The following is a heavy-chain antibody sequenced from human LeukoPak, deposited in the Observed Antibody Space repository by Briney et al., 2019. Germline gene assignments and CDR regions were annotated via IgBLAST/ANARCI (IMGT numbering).Heavy chain of an antibody. Sequence: GGSLRLSCAASGFAVSDYYMSWVRQAPGKGLEWVSVIYSDGDTYYVDSVKGRFTISRDNSKNTLYLQMNSLRAEDTAVYYCARGPWASFDYWGQGTLVTVSS. J-gene: IGHJ4*02. CDR3: ARGPWASFDY. V-gene: IGHV3-66*01. CDR2: IYSDGDT. D-gene: IGHD3-16*01. CDR1: GFAVSDYY.